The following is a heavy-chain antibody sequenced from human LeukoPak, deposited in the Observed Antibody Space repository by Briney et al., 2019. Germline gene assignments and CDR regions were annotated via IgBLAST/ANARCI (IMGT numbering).Heavy chain of an antibody. CDR3: AKARSMLAALDY. V-gene: IGHV3-9*01. CDR2: ISWNSGSI. J-gene: IGHJ4*02. D-gene: IGHD2-15*01. CDR1: GFTFGDYA. Sequence: PGGSLRLSCTASGFTFGDYAMPWVRQAPGKGLEWVSGISWNSGSIGYADSVKGRFTISRDNAKNSLYLQMNSLRAEDTALYYCAKARSMLAALDYWGQGTLVTVSS.